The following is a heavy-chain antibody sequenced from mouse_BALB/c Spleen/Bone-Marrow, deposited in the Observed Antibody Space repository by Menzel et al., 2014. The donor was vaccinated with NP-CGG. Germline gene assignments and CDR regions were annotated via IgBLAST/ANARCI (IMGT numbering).Heavy chain of an antibody. CDR2: INPYNGDT. J-gene: IGHJ2*01. CDR1: GYSFTGYF. CDR3: GRVYVYCSRRFDY. V-gene: IGHV1-37*01. Sequence: EVQLHQSGPELVKPGASVKISCKASGYSFTGYFMNWVKQSHGKSPEWIGRINPYNGDTFYNQKFKGKATLTVDKSSSTAHMEFLSLTYKESVVYYCGRVYVYCSRRFDYWGQGTLLTVSS. D-gene: IGHD1-1*02.